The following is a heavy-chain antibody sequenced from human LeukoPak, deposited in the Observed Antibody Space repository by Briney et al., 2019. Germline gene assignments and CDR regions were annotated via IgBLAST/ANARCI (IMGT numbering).Heavy chain of an antibody. CDR2: IIPIFGTA. J-gene: IGHJ5*02. CDR1: GGTFSSYA. CDR3: ARVIGRLGYSYGGWFDP. D-gene: IGHD5-18*01. V-gene: IGHV1-69*05. Sequence: SVKVSCKASGGTFSSYAISWVRQAPGQGLEWMGGIIPIFGTANYAQKFQGRVTMTRDTSISTAYMELSRLRSDDTAVYYCARVIGRLGYSYGGWFDPWGQGTLVTVSS.